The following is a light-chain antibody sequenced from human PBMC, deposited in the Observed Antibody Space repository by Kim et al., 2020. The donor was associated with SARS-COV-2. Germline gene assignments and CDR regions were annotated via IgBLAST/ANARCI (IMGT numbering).Light chain of an antibody. CDR3: NSRDSSGNHWV. CDR1: SLRSYY. CDR2: GKN. J-gene: IGLJ3*02. V-gene: IGLV3-19*01. Sequence: LGQTGRITCQGDSLRSYYASWYQQKPGQAPVLVIYGKNNRPSGIPDRFSGSSSGNTASLTITGAQAEDEADYYCNSRDSSGNHWVFGGGTKLTVL.